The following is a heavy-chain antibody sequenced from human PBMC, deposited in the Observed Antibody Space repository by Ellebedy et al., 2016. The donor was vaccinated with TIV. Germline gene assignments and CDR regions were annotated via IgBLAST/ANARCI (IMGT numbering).Heavy chain of an antibody. Sequence: MPSETLSLTCTVSGGSISSYYWSWIRQPTGKGLEWIGYIYYSGSTNYNPSIKSRVTISVDTSKNQFSLKLSSVTAADTAVYYCARGGRDGYNHNIDYWGQGTLVTVSS. CDR1: GGSISSYY. CDR2: IYYSGST. D-gene: IGHD5-24*01. CDR3: ARGGRDGYNHNIDY. J-gene: IGHJ4*02. V-gene: IGHV4-59*01.